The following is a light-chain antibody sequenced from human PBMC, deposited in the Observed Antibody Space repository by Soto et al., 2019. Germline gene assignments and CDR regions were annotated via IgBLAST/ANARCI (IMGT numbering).Light chain of an antibody. J-gene: IGKJ1*01. CDR2: LGS. CDR1: HSLLDSNGYSY. CDR3: MQALQTPWT. Sequence: DIVMTQSPLSLPVTPGEPASISCRSSHSLLDSNGYSYLDWYLQKPGQSPQLLIYLGSNRASGVPDRFSGSGSGTDFTLKISRVEAEDVGVYYCMQALQTPWTFGQGTKVEIK. V-gene: IGKV2-28*01.